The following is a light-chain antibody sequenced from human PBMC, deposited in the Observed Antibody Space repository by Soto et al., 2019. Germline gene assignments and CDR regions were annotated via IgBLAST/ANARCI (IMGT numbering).Light chain of an antibody. CDR3: QQYNNWPPYA. V-gene: IGKV3-15*01. CDR1: QRVSSN. Sequence: EIVMTQSPVTLSVSPGERATLSCRASQRVSSNVAWYQQKPGQAPRLLIYGASTRATGIPARFSGRGSGTEVPLTISSLQSEDFAVYYCQQYNNWPPYAFGQGTKVEIK. J-gene: IGKJ2*01. CDR2: GAS.